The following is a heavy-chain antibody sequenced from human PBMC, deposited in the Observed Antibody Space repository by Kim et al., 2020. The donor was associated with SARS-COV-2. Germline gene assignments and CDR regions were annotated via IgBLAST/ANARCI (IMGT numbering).Heavy chain of an antibody. CDR1: GGTFSSYA. J-gene: IGHJ6*02. CDR3: ARRVARAAASYYYGMDV. V-gene: IGHV1-69*13. Sequence: SVKVSCKASGGTFSSYAISWVRQAPGQGLEWMGGIIPIFGTANYAQKFQGRVTITADESTSTAYMELSSLRSEDTAVYYCARRVARAAASYYYGMDVWGQGTTVTVSS. CDR2: IIPIFGTA. D-gene: IGHD6-13*01.